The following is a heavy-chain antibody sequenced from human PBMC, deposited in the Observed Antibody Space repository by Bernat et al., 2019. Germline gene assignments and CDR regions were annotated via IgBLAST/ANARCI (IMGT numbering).Heavy chain of an antibody. V-gene: IGHV3-30-3*01. CDR3: AREPSGGITIFGTLDY. Sequence: QVQLVESGGGVVQPGTSLRLSCAASRFTFSTYAMPWVRQAPGKGLEWVALISYDGSTKYFADSVKGRFTISRDNSKNTLYLQMNSLRAEDAAVYYCAREPSGGITIFGTLDYWGQGTLVTVSS. CDR1: RFTFSTYA. D-gene: IGHD3-3*01. CDR2: ISYDGSTK. J-gene: IGHJ4*02.